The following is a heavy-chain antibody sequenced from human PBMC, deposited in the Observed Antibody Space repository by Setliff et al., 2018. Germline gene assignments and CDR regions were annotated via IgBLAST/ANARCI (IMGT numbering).Heavy chain of an antibody. CDR1: GYTFRNYA. J-gene: IGHJ4*02. CDR3: ARAPSVELVTIRTNSWFTY. D-gene: IGHD5-18*01. Sequence: ASVKVSCQASGYTFRNYAFAWVRQAPGQGLEWVGWISVYNGDTNYAQKFQGRVTLTTDTSTSTAYMELRSLKSDDSAFYYCARAPSVELVTIRTNSWFTYWGQGTLVTVSS. V-gene: IGHV1-18*01. CDR2: ISVYNGDT.